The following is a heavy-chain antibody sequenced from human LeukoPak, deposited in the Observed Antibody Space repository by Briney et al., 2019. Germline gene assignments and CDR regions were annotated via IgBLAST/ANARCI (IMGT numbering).Heavy chain of an antibody. V-gene: IGHV1-2*02. CDR3: AREISDYASAY. J-gene: IGHJ4*02. D-gene: IGHD4-17*01. Sequence: ASVKVSYKPSGYPFTVYYIHWVRQAPGQGLEWMGWINPNSGATNYAQKFQGRVTMTTDTSITTAYMDLSRLTSDDTAVYYCAREISDYASAYWGQGTLVTVSS. CDR1: GYPFTVYY. CDR2: INPNSGAT.